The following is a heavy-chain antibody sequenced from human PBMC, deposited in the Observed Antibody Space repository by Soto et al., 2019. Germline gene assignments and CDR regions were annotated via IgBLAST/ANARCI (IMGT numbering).Heavy chain of an antibody. CDR2: ISYTGTT. J-gene: IGHJ3*02. CDR1: GDSVTSGSHS. CDR3: ARDRPDNLNSYDAFDN. D-gene: IGHD1-1*01. V-gene: IGHV4-61*01. Sequence: QVQLQESGPGLGKPSETLSLTGTVSGDSVTSGSHSWSWIRQPPGKGLEGIAYISYTGTTNYNPSLKSRVTISIDMSRNQFSLRLVSVTAADTAVYYCARDRPDNLNSYDAFDNWGQGTMVTVSS.